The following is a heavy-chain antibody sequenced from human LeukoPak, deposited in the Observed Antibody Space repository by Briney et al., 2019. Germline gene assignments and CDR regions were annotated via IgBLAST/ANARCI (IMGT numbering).Heavy chain of an antibody. V-gene: IGHV3-11*04. CDR3: ARDTTQLRYYYYYYMDV. D-gene: IGHD2-2*01. CDR1: GFTFSDYY. Sequence: GGSLRLSCAASGFTFSDYYMSWIRQAPGKGLEWISYISSSGSIIYYADSVKGRFTISRDNAKNSLYLQMNSLRAEDTAVYYCARDTTQLRYYYYYYMDVWGKGTTVTVSS. J-gene: IGHJ6*03. CDR2: ISSSGSII.